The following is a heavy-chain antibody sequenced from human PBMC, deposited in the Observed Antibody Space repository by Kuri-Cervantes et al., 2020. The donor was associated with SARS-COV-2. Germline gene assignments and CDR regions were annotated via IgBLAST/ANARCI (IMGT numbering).Heavy chain of an antibody. CDR1: GYTFSGYY. J-gene: IGHJ3*02. CDR2: INPNNGGT. CDR3: ARGAVGATSLGAFDI. Sequence: KVSCKASGYTFSGYYMHWVRQAPGQGLEWMGWINPNNGGTNYAQKFQGRVTMTRDTSISTAYMELSSLRSDDTAVYYCARGAVGATSLGAFDIWGQGTMVTVSS. D-gene: IGHD1-26*01. V-gene: IGHV1-2*02.